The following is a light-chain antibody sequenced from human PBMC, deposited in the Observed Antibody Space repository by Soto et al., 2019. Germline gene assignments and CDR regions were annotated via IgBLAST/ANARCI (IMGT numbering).Light chain of an antibody. CDR2: GAS. J-gene: IGKJ1*01. V-gene: IGKV3-20*01. CDR3: AQYGSPQWT. CDR1: QSVSSSY. Sequence: VFTRWPSAVTLSPREKVTLSCWASQSVSSSYLAWYQQKPGQAPRLLIYGASSRATGIPDRFSGSGSGTDFTLTISRLEPEDFAVYYCAQYGSPQWTSGQGTKVDI.